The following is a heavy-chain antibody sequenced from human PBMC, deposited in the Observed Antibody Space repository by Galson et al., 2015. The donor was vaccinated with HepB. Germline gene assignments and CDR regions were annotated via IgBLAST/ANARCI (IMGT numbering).Heavy chain of an antibody. CDR3: AKGVGDTVRAVGY. J-gene: IGHJ4*02. Sequence: SLRLSCAASGFTFSSYAMSWVRQAPGKGLEWVSGISSSGSSTYYAGSVEGRFTISRDNSRNTLYLQMNSLRAEDTAVYYCAKGVGDTVRAVGYWGQGTLVTVSS. D-gene: IGHD1-26*01. CDR2: ISSSGSST. CDR1: GFTFSSYA. V-gene: IGHV3-23*01.